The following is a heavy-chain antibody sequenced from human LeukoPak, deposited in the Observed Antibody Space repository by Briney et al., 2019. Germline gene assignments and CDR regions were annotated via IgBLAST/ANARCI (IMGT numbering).Heavy chain of an antibody. CDR2: ISYDGSNK. CDR3: AKRKKIGSSGWYFDY. Sequence: PGGSLRLSCAASGFTFSSYGMHWVRQAPGKGLEWVAVISYDGSNKYYADSVKGRFTISRDNSKNTLYLQMNSLGAEDTAVYYCAKRKKIGSSGWYFDYWGQGTLVTVSS. D-gene: IGHD1-26*01. CDR1: GFTFSSYG. V-gene: IGHV3-30*18. J-gene: IGHJ4*02.